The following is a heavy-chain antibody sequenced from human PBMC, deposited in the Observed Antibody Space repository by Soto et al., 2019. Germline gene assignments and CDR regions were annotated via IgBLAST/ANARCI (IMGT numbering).Heavy chain of an antibody. J-gene: IGHJ5*02. CDR3: ASRITVFGLLIPPFDP. Sequence: QVHLQQWGAGLLKPSETLSLTCAVYGGSVNGYYWNWIRQPPGKGLKWIGEINHTGGTHYNPSLKLRDTMSVHTSKNQFSLRLSSVTAADTAIYYCASRITVFGLLIPPFDPWGQGTQVTVSS. CDR2: INHTGGT. CDR1: GGSVNGYY. D-gene: IGHD3-3*01. V-gene: IGHV4-34*02.